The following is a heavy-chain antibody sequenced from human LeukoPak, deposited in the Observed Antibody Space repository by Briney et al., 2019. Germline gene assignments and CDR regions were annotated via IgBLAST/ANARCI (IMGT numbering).Heavy chain of an antibody. Sequence: GASVKVSCKASGYTFTSYGISWVRQAPGQGLEWMGWISAYNGNTNYAQKLQGRVTMTTDTSTSTAYMELRSLRSDDTAVYYCARDGLRGGSYHPIDYWGQGTLVTVSS. D-gene: IGHD1-26*01. CDR3: ARDGLRGGSYHPIDY. CDR1: GYTFTSYG. V-gene: IGHV1-18*01. CDR2: ISAYNGNT. J-gene: IGHJ4*02.